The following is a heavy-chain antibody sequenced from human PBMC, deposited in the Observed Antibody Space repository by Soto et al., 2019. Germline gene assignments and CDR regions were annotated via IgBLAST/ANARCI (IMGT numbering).Heavy chain of an antibody. CDR2: INAGNGNT. CDR1: GYTFTSYA. J-gene: IGHJ5*02. D-gene: IGHD6-13*01. CDR3: ARVSSSSWFYNWFDP. V-gene: IGHV1-3*01. Sequence: SVKGSCKASGYTFTSYAMHWGRQAPVQRLEWMGWINAGNGNTKYSQKFQGRVTITRDTSASTAYMELSSLRSEDTAVYYCARVSSSSWFYNWFDPWGQGTLVTVSS.